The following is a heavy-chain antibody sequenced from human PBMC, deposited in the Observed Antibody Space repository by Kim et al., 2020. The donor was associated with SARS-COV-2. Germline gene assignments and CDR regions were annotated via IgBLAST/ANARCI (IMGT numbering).Heavy chain of an antibody. J-gene: IGHJ6*02. CDR3: ARRYGVLGYGMDV. Sequence: GGSLRLSCVASGFRFSSYWMTWVRQAPGKGLEWVANILQDGSETYYVDSVKGRFTVSRDNAKNSLSLQMNSLRAEDTAVYYCARRYGVLGYGMDVWGQGTTVTVSS. CDR2: ILQDGSET. CDR1: GFRFSSYW. V-gene: IGHV3-7*05. D-gene: IGHD5-18*01.